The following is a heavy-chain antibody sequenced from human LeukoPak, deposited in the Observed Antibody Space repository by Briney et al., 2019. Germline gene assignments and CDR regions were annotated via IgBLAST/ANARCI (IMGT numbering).Heavy chain of an antibody. D-gene: IGHD6-6*01. CDR2: ITGSSSYI. J-gene: IGHJ4*02. Sequence: GGSLRLSCAASGFTFSTYYMNWVRQAPGKGLEWVSFITGSSSYIYYTDSVRGRFTISSDNAKNSLFLQMNSLRDEDTAVYYCASGFSSSPYFDYWGQGTLVTVSS. CDR3: ASGFSSSPYFDY. CDR1: GFTFSTYY. V-gene: IGHV3-21*01.